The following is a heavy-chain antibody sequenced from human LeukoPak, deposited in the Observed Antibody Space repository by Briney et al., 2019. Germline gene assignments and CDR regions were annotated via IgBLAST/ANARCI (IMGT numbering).Heavy chain of an antibody. D-gene: IGHD2-8*01. CDR2: IIPIFGTA. CDR3: AREHHSTNEGTVAFDI. J-gene: IGHJ3*02. CDR1: GGTFSSYA. Sequence: ASVKVSXKASGGTFSSYAISWVRQAPGQGLEWMGGIIPIFGTANYAQKFQGRVTITADESTSTAYMELSSLRSEDTAVYYCAREHHSTNEGTVAFDIWGQGIMVTVSS. V-gene: IGHV1-69*13.